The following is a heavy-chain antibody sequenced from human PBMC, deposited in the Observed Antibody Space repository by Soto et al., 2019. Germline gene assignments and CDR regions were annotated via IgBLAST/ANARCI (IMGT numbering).Heavy chain of an antibody. Sequence: SETLSLTCAVYGGSFSGYYGSWIRQPPGKGLEWIGEVNHSGSTNYNPSLKSRVTISVDTSKNQFSLKLSSVTAADTAVYYCARGRDPTIFGVALNWFDPWGQGTLVTVSS. V-gene: IGHV4-34*01. D-gene: IGHD3-3*01. CDR1: GGSFSGYY. CDR3: ARGRDPTIFGVALNWFDP. CDR2: VNHSGST. J-gene: IGHJ5*02.